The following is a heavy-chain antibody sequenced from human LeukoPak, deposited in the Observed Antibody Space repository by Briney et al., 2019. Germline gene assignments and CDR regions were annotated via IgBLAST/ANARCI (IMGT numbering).Heavy chain of an antibody. V-gene: IGHV3-23*01. Sequence: GGSLRLSCAASGFTFSNYDMSWVRQAPGKGLEWISTISDSGGGTWYADSVKGRFTISRDNSKSTLNLQMNSLRAEDTAVYYCAKRVPYYLDHWGQGTLVPVSS. CDR1: GFTFSNYD. CDR3: AKRVPYYLDH. CDR2: ISDSGGGT. J-gene: IGHJ4*02.